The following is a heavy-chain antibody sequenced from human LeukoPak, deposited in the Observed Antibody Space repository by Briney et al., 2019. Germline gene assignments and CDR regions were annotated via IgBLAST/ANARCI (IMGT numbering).Heavy chain of an antibody. D-gene: IGHD3-22*01. J-gene: IGHJ4*02. V-gene: IGHV5-51*01. CDR1: GYTFTTYC. CDR2: IHTSNSET. CDR3: ARQRTDIRGYHYFDS. Sequence: GESLKIYCTGSGYTFTTYCIAWVRQMTGKGMEWMGIIHTSNSETRYSSSLQGPVTISADKSINNAYLQWSGLKASDTAMYYCARQRTDIRGYHYFDSWGQGTLVTVSS.